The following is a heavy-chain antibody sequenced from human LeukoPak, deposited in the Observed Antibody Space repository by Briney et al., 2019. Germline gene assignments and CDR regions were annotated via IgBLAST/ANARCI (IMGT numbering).Heavy chain of an antibody. V-gene: IGHV4-38-2*02. CDR1: GYSISSGYY. CDR2: IYHSGST. CDR3: ARDPDGGPDY. D-gene: IGHD3-16*01. J-gene: IGHJ4*02. Sequence: SETLSLTCAVSGYSISSGYYWGWIRQPPGKGLEWIGSIYHSGSTYYNPSLESRVTISVDTSKNQFSLKLSSVTAADTAVYYCARDPDGGPDYWGQGTLVTVSS.